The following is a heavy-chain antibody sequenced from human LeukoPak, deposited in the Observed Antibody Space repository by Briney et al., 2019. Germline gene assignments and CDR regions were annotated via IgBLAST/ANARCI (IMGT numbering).Heavy chain of an antibody. Sequence: PGGSLRLSCAASGFTFSGSAMHWVRQASGKGLEWVGCIRSKANSYATAYAASVKGRFTISRDDSKNTAYLQMNSLKTEDTAVYYCTRWHDYGDYPSRFDPWGQGTLVTVSS. J-gene: IGHJ5*02. CDR2: IRSKANSYAT. CDR3: TRWHDYGDYPSRFDP. D-gene: IGHD4-17*01. V-gene: IGHV3-73*01. CDR1: GFTFSGSA.